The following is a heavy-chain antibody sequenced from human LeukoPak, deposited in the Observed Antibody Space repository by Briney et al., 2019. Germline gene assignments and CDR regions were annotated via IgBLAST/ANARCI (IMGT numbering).Heavy chain of an antibody. J-gene: IGHJ4*02. CDR2: IWYDGSNK. CDR1: GFTFSSYG. Sequence: GGSLRLSCAASGFTFSSYGMHWVRQAPGKGLEWVAVIWYDGSNKYYADSVKSRFTISRDNSKNTLYLQMNSLRAEDTAVYYCAKDRSVVVTATIDYWGQGTLVTVSS. CDR3: AKDRSVVVTATIDY. D-gene: IGHD2-21*02. V-gene: IGHV3-33*06.